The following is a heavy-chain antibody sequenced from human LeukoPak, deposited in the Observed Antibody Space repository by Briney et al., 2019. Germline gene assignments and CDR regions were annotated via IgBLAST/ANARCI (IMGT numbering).Heavy chain of an antibody. D-gene: IGHD6-6*01. V-gene: IGHV3-23*03. CDR1: GFTFSSYA. J-gene: IGHJ5*02. CDR2: MHSDGRT. CDR3: ARDALSSSSGWFDP. Sequence: GGSLRLSCAASGFTFSSYAMSWVRQAPGKGLEWVSVMHSDGRTFYADSVKGRFNISRDNSKNTLYLQMNSLRAEDTAVYFCARDALSSSSGWFDPWGQGTLVTVSS.